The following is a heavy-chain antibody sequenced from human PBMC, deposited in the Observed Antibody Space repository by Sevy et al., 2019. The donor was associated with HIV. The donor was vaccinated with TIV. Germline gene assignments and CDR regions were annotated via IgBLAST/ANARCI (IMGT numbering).Heavy chain of an antibody. V-gene: IGHV3-30*18. D-gene: IGHD6-13*01. CDR2: ISNDGSDK. Sequence: GGSLRLSCAAAGFTFSRYGMHWARQAPGKGLEWVAVISNDGSDKEYAESVKGRFTVSRDNSKDTVYLQMNSLRLEETAVYYCANSRGRYEGSSWLYYYYVMDVWGQGTTVTVSS. J-gene: IGHJ6*02. CDR1: GFTFSRYG. CDR3: ANSRGRYEGSSWLYYYYVMDV.